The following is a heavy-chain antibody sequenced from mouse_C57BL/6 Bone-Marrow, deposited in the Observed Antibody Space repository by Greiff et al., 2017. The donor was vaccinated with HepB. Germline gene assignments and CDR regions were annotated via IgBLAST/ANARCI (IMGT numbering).Heavy chain of an antibody. D-gene: IGHD3-2*02. CDR1: EYDFPSHD. Sequence: DVKLVESGGGLVQPGESLKLSCESNEYDFPSHDMSWVRKTPEQRLELVAAINSDGGSTYYPDTMERRFIISRDNTKKTLYLQMSSLRSEDTALYYCALDSSGYPYFDYWGQGTTLTVSS. V-gene: IGHV5-2*01. J-gene: IGHJ2*01. CDR3: ALDSSGYPYFDY. CDR2: INSDGGST.